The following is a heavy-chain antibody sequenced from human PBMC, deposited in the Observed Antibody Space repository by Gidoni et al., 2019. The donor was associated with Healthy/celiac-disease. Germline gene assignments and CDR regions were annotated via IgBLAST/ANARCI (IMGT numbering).Heavy chain of an antibody. D-gene: IGHD2-15*01. J-gene: IGHJ5*02. V-gene: IGHV4-31*03. CDR3: ARGVGSGGFYNWFDP. CDR2: IYYSGST. CDR1: GGSISSGGYY. Sequence: QVQLQESGPGLVKPSQTLSLTCTVSGGSISSGGYYWSWIRQHPGKGLEWIGYIYYSGSTYYNQSLKSRVTISVDTSKNQFSLKLSSVTAADTAVYYCARGVGSGGFYNWFDPWGQGTLVTVSS.